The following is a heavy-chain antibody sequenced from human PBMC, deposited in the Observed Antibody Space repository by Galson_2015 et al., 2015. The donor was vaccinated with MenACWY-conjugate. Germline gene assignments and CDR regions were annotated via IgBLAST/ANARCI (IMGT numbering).Heavy chain of an antibody. V-gene: IGHV3-74*01. J-gene: IGHJ5*02. D-gene: IGHD2/OR15-2a*01. CDR1: GFTFSNYW. CDR2: INRDGTNT. Sequence: SLRLSCAASGFTFSNYWMHWVRQTPGKGLVWVSRINRDGTNTTYADSVKGRFTISRDNAKNTLILQMNSLRVEDTAVYYCTRDRKRLIASVPSNWFDPWGQGTLVTVSS. CDR3: TRDRKRLIASVPSNWFDP.